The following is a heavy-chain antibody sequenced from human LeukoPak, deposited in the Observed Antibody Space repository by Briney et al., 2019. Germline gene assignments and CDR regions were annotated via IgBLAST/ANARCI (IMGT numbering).Heavy chain of an antibody. CDR2: INPDGSAQ. D-gene: IGHD1-1*01. J-gene: IGHJ4*02. CDR1: AFTFCDSW. Sequence: GGSLRLSCAASAFTFCDSWMSWVRQAPGKGLEWVANINPDGSAQHYVDSVRGRFTISRDNARSIVYLQVNSLRAEDTAVYDCAKDFGTTGTPHFWGQGTLVTVSS. CDR3: AKDFGTTGTPHF. V-gene: IGHV3-7*03.